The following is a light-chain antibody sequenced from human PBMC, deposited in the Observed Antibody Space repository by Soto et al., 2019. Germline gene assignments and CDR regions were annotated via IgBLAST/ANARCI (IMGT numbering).Light chain of an antibody. J-gene: IGKJ1*01. Sequence: DIVMTQSPLSLPVTPGEPASISCRSSQSLLHSNGYNYLDWYLQKPGQSPQLLIYLGSHRASGVPGRFSGSGSGTDFTLRISRVEAADVGVYYCMQALQTQWTFGQGTKVEIK. CDR1: QSLLHSNGYNY. V-gene: IGKV2-28*01. CDR3: MQALQTQWT. CDR2: LGS.